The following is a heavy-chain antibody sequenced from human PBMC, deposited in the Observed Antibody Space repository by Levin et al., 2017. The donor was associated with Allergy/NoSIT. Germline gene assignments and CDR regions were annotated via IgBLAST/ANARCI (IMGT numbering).Heavy chain of an antibody. V-gene: IGHV1-69*13. D-gene: IGHD3-10*01. CDR3: ATEIGNYFEY. Sequence: PLASVKVSCKASGGTFNKHSINWVRQAPGQGLEWMGGIIPLFVTPKYSERFQGRVMITADEFTSTVYMELSSLRSEDTAVYYCATEIGNYFEYWGQGTLVTVSP. CDR2: IIPLFVTP. CDR1: GGTFNKHS. J-gene: IGHJ4*02.